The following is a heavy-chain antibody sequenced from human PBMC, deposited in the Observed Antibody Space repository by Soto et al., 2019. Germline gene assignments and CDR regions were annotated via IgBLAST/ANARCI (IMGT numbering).Heavy chain of an antibody. CDR3: ARDQLRYFDWLLFPPPGIDF. V-gene: IGHV1-3*01. Sequence: ASVKVSCKASGYTFTSYAMHWVRQAPGQRLEWMGWINAGNGNTKYSQKFQGRVTITRDTSASTAYMELSSLRSEDTAVYYCARDQLRYFDWLLFPPPGIDFWGQGTLVTVSS. D-gene: IGHD3-9*01. J-gene: IGHJ4*02. CDR1: GYTFTSYA. CDR2: INAGNGNT.